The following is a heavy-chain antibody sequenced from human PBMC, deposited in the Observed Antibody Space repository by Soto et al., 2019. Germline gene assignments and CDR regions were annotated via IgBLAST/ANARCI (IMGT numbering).Heavy chain of an antibody. D-gene: IGHD7-27*01. V-gene: IGHV4-34*01. J-gene: IGHJ4*02. Sequence: QVQLQQWGAGLLKLSETLSLTCAVYGGSFSGYYWNWIRQPQGKGLEWIGEINHSGSTNYNPSHKSRVTTSVDTTKNQFSLKLSSVTAADTAVYYCARGWGRIFDYWGQGTLVTVSS. CDR1: GGSFSGYY. CDR3: ARGWGRIFDY. CDR2: INHSGST.